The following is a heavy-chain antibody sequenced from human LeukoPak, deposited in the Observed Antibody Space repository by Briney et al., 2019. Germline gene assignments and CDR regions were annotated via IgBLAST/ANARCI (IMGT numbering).Heavy chain of an antibody. Sequence: SETLSLTCTVSGGSISSDSYYWGWIRQPPGKGLEWIGSSYYSGSTYYNPSLKSRVTISVDTSKNQFSLKLSSVTAADTAVYYCARETRITIFGVAQIDYWGQGTLVTVSS. D-gene: IGHD3-3*01. CDR3: ARETRITIFGVAQIDY. J-gene: IGHJ4*02. CDR1: GGSISSDSYY. CDR2: SYYSGST. V-gene: IGHV4-39*01.